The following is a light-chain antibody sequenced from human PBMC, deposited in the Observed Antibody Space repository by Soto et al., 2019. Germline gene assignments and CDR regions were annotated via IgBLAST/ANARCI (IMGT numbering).Light chain of an antibody. CDR3: QHYSGWPPV. CDR1: QSVSSN. J-gene: IGKJ2*01. Sequence: EIVMTQSPVTLSVSPGERATLSFRASQSVSSNVAWYQQKPGQAPRLLIYQTSARATGIPGRFSGSGSGTDFTLTISNLQSEDFALYYCQHYSGWPPVFGQGTKVDIK. V-gene: IGKV3-15*01. CDR2: QTS.